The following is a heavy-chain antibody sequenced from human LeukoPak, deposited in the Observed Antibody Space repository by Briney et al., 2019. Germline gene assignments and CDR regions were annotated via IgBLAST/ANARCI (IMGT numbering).Heavy chain of an antibody. CDR2: MNPNSGNT. D-gene: IGHD6-13*01. CDR1: GYTFTSYD. V-gene: IGHV1-8*03. J-gene: IGHJ5*02. Sequence: GASVKVSCKASGYTFTSYDINWVRQATGQGLEWMGWMNPNSGNTGYAQKFQGRVTITRNTSISTAYMELSSLRSEDTAVYYCARGHMEQLIPGHNWFDPWGQGTLVTVSS. CDR3: ARGHMEQLIPGHNWFDP.